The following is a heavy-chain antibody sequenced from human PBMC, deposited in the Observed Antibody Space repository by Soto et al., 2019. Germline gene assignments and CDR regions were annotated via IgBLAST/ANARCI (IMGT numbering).Heavy chain of an antibody. CDR1: GFTFSSNT. V-gene: IGHV3-23*01. D-gene: IGHD3-10*01. CDR3: AKGGSSYDY. J-gene: IGHJ4*02. CDR2: IGGSGGGK. Sequence: EVQLLESGGGLVQPGGSLRLSCAASGFTFSSNTMSWVRQAPGKGLEWVSVIGGSGGGKSYEDSVKGRFTISRDNSKNTMYLQMNSLRAEDTAVYYCAKGGSSYDYWGQGTLVTVSS.